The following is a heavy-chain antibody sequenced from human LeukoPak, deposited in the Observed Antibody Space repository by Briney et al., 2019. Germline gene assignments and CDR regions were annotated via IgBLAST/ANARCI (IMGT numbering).Heavy chain of an antibody. CDR1: GYTFTSYG. V-gene: IGHV1-18*01. D-gene: IGHD5-24*01. CDR2: ISAYNGNT. CDR3: AKDGYNPYYFDY. Sequence: ASVKVSCKASGYTFTSYGISWVRQAPGRGLEWMGWISAYNGNTNYAQKLQGRVTMTTDTSTSTAYMELRSLRSDDTAVYYCAKDGYNPYYFDYWGQGTLVTVSS. J-gene: IGHJ4*02.